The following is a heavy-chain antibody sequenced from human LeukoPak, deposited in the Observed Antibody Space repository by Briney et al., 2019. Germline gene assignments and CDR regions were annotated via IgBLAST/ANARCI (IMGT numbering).Heavy chain of an antibody. CDR1: GYTFTSYY. CDR3: ARDDRFITILGVALAYYYGMDV. Sequence: ASVKVSCEASGYTFTSYYMHWVRQAPGQGLEWMGIINPSGGSTSYAQKFQGRVTMTRDTSTSTVYMELSSLRSEDTAVYYCARDDRFITILGVALAYYYGMDVWGQGTTVTVSS. V-gene: IGHV1-46*01. CDR2: INPSGGST. J-gene: IGHJ6*02. D-gene: IGHD3-3*01.